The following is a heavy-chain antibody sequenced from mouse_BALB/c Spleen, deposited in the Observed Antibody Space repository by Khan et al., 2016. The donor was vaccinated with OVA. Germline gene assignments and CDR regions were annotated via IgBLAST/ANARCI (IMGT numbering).Heavy chain of an antibody. J-gene: IGHJ3*01. CDR2: IRFDGDS. D-gene: IGHD3-1*01. V-gene: IGHV3-6*02. CDR3: ARGGSSGPAWFTY. Sequence: EVQLQESGPGLVKPSQSLSLTCSVTGYSITSGYFWNWIRQFPGNKLEWMGYIRFDGDSNYNPSLKNRISITRDTSKNPFFLKLNSVTPEDTATYYCARGGSSGPAWFTYWGQGTLVTVSA. CDR1: GYSITSGYF.